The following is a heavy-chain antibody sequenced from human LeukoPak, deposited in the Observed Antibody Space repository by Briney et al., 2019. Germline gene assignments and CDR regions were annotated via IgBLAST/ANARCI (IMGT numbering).Heavy chain of an antibody. V-gene: IGHV1-69*10. D-gene: IGHD5-18*01. CDR2: IIPVLNIT. CDR1: GGTFSSSA. CDR3: ARDQGLTAPPPYGLDV. Sequence: ASVKVSCKTSGGTFSSSAITWVRQAPGQGLEWRGRIIPVLNITTYAQKFQGRVTITADTSTSTAYMELSSLRSEETAVYYCARDQGLTAPPPYGLDVWGQGTTVTVSS. J-gene: IGHJ6*02.